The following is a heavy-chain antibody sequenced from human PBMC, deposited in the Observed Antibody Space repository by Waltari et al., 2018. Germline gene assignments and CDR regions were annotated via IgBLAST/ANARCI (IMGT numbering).Heavy chain of an antibody. CDR2: VYYTGTT. CDR3: ATLKGSTTVCGGREIDAFDI. V-gene: IGHV4-39*02. J-gene: IGHJ3*02. Sequence: LQLQESGPGLVKPSETLSLTCSISGGPISGTYYYWGWIRQTPGKAMQWMSTVYYTGTTFYNPSLNSRVSISVDGSKNLFSLNLNSVTAADTAVYYCATLKGSTTVCGGREIDAFDIWGQGTRVIVSS. D-gene: IGHD3-16*01. CDR1: GGPISGTYYY.